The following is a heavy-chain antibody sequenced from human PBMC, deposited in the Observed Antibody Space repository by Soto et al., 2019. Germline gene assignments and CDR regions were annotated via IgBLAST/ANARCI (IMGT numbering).Heavy chain of an antibody. V-gene: IGHV3-23*01. J-gene: IGHJ4*01. D-gene: IGHD6-13*01. CDR2: ISGSGGST. CDR1: GFTFSSYA. CDR3: AKDRGAAGYYFDY. Sequence: EVQLLESGGGLVQPGGSLRLSCAASGFTFSSYAMSWVRQAPGKGLEWVSAISGSGGSTYYADSVKGRFTISRDNSKNTLYLQMNSLRDEDTAVYYCAKDRGAAGYYFDYWGQGTLVTVSS.